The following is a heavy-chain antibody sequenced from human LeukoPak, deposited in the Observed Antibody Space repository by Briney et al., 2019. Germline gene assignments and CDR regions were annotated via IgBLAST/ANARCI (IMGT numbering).Heavy chain of an antibody. J-gene: IGHJ4*02. Sequence: SETLSLTCTVSGGSISRYYWSWIRQPPGTGLEWIGDIYTSVSSNYNPSPKSRVTISVDTSKNQFSLNLSSVTAADTAVYYCARQAWNGTYYYWGQGTLVTVSS. CDR1: GGSISRYY. D-gene: IGHD1-26*01. CDR2: IYTSVSS. V-gene: IGHV4-4*09. CDR3: ARQAWNGTYYY.